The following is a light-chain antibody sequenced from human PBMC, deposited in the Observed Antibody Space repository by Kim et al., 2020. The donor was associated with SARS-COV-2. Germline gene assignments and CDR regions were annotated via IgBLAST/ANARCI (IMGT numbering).Light chain of an antibody. CDR1: SSGDGGYNY. J-gene: IGLJ2*01. V-gene: IGLV2-14*03. Sequence: GPSITITCTGTSSGDGGYNYVSWYQQHPGKAPKLMIYDVSKRPSGVSTRFSGSKSGNTASLTISGLQAEDEADYYCSSYTSSSTVVFGGGTQLTVL. CDR3: SSYTSSSTVV. CDR2: DVS.